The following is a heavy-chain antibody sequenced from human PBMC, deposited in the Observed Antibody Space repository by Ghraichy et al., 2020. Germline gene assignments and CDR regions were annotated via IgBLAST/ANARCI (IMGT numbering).Heavy chain of an antibody. D-gene: IGHD2-2*01. J-gene: IGHJ4*02. CDR2: IDHTGST. CDR1: GGSFSGYF. Sequence: SQTLSLTCAVYGGSFSGYFWSWIRQPPGKGLEWIGDIDHTGSTNYNPSLRSRVSISLARSKNQLSLKVTSVTAADTAVYFCAWDNIALVTVSASSLFDSWGQGTLVTVSS. V-gene: IGHV4-34*01. CDR3: AWDNIALVTVSASSLFDS.